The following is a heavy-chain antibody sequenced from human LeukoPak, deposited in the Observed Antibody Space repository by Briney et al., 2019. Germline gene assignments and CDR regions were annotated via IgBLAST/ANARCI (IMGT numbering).Heavy chain of an antibody. V-gene: IGHV1-2*02. CDR2: INPNSGGT. D-gene: IGHD5-18*01. J-gene: IGHJ4*02. CDR1: GYTFTGYY. Sequence: ASVKVSCKASGYTFTGYYMHWVRQAPGQGLEWMGWINPNSGGTNYAQKFQGRVTMTRDTSISTAYTELSRLRSDDTAVYCCARGQLSNTAMVTRWGQGTLVTVSS. CDR3: ARGQLSNTAMVTR.